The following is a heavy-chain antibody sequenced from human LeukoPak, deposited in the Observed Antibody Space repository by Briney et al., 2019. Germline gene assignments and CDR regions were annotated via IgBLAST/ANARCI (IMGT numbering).Heavy chain of an antibody. Sequence: GGSLRLSCAASGFTFSIYAMHWVRQAPGKGLECVAVVSYDGSNKYYADSVKGRFTISRDNSKNTLYLQMNSLRAEDTAVYYCARGPHIAVAGTGYYYYGMDVWGQGTTVTVSS. J-gene: IGHJ6*02. D-gene: IGHD6-19*01. CDR2: VSYDGSNK. CDR1: GFTFSIYA. CDR3: ARGPHIAVAGTGYYYYGMDV. V-gene: IGHV3-30-3*01.